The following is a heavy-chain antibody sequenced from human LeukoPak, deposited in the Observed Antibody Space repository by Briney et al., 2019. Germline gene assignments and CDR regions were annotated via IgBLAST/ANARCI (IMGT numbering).Heavy chain of an antibody. CDR1: GGTFSSYA. Sequence: ASVEVSCKASGGTFSSYAISWVRQAPGQGLEWMGGIIPIFGTANYAQKLQGRVTITADESTSTAYMELSSLRSEDTAVYYCARGEYCSGGSCWKHVDPWGQGTLVTVSS. D-gene: IGHD2-15*01. CDR3: ARGEYCSGGSCWKHVDP. V-gene: IGHV1-69*13. CDR2: IIPIFGTA. J-gene: IGHJ5*02.